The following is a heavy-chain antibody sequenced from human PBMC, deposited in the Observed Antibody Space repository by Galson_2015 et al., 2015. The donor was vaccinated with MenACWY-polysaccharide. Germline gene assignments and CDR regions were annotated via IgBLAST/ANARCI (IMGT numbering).Heavy chain of an antibody. V-gene: IGHV4-38-2*02. Sequence: SETLSLTCTVSGASISSGYYWGWIRQPPGKGLEWIGSIFHSGSTYRNPSLGSRLIISIDSSKNQLSLMLTSVTAADTAVYYCTSGRLRWYPFDYWGQGTLVTVSS. D-gene: IGHD4-23*01. CDR3: TSGRLRWYPFDY. CDR2: IFHSGST. J-gene: IGHJ4*02. CDR1: GASISSGYY.